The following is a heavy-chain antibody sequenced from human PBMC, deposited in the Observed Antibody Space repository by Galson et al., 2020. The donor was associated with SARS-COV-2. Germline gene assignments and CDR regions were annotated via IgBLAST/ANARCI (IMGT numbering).Heavy chain of an antibody. CDR3: AILWFGELLAFGDY. D-gene: IGHD3-10*01. CDR2: MNPNSGNT. J-gene: IGHJ4*02. Sequence: ASVKVSCKASGYTFTSYDINWVRQATGQGLEWMGWMNPNSGNTGYAQKVQGRVTMTRNTSISTAYMELSRLRSDDTAVYYCAILWFGELLAFGDYWGQGTLVTVSS. CDR1: GYTFTSYD. V-gene: IGHV1-8*01.